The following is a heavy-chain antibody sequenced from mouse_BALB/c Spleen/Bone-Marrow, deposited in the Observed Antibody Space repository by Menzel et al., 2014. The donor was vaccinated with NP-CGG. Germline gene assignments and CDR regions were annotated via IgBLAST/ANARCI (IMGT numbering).Heavy chain of an antibody. V-gene: IGHV2-6-1*01. D-gene: IGHD3-1*01. CDR1: GFSLTSYG. J-gene: IGHJ4*01. Sequence: VQVVESGPGLVAPSQSLSITCTISGFSLTSYGVHWVRQPPGEGLEWLVVIWSDGSTTYNSALKSRLSISKDNSKSQFFLKMNSLQTDDTAMYYCARHSPRRYAMDYWGQGTSVTVSS. CDR2: IWSDGST. CDR3: ARHSPRRYAMDY.